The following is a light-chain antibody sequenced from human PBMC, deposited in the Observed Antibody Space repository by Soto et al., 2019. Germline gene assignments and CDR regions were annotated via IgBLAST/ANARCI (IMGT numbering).Light chain of an antibody. J-gene: IGLJ1*01. Sequence: SALTQPRSLSGSPGQSVTLSCPGTSSYVGGYNYVSWYQQHPGKAPKLMIYDVSKRPSGVPDRFSGSKSGNTASLTISGLQAEDEADYYCCSYAGSYTYVFGTGTKVTVL. V-gene: IGLV2-11*01. CDR2: DVS. CDR1: SSYVGGYNY. CDR3: CSYAGSYTYV.